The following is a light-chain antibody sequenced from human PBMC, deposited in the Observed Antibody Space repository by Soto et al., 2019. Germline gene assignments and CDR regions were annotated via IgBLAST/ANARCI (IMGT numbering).Light chain of an antibody. CDR2: DVN. CDR1: SSDVGGYNY. Sequence: QSALTQPRSVSGSPGQSVTISCTGTSSDVGGYNYVSWYQQHPGKAPKLMIYDVNKRPSGVPDRFSGSKSGNTASLTISGLQAEDEVDYYCCSYAGSYTFHVFGTGTKLTVL. CDR3: CSYAGSYTFHV. J-gene: IGLJ1*01. V-gene: IGLV2-11*01.